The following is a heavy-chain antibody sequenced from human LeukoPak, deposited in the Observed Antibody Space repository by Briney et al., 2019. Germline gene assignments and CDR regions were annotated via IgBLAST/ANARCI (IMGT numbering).Heavy chain of an antibody. J-gene: IGHJ6*02. Sequence: GGSLRLSCAASGFTFDDYAMHWVRQAPGKGLEWVSLISGDSGSTYYADSVKGRFTIPRDNSKNSLYLQMNSLRNDDTALYYCARDTEGYTYGYYYYGMDVWGQGTTVTVSS. V-gene: IGHV3-43*02. CDR3: ARDTEGYTYGYYYYGMDV. D-gene: IGHD5-18*01. CDR2: ISGDSGST. CDR1: GFTFDDYA.